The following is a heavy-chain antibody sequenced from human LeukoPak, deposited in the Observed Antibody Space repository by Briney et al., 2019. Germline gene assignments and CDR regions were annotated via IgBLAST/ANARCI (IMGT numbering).Heavy chain of an antibody. CDR2: ISCGSSSI. D-gene: IGHD2-21*02. Sequence: PGGSLRLSCAASGFTFSSYAMHWVRQAPGKGLEWVSYISCGSSSIYYADSVKGRFTISRDNAKNSLYLQMNSLRDEDTAVYYCARDRCGGDCYRAFDIWGRGTMVTVSS. J-gene: IGHJ3*02. V-gene: IGHV3-48*02. CDR1: GFTFSSYA. CDR3: ARDRCGGDCYRAFDI.